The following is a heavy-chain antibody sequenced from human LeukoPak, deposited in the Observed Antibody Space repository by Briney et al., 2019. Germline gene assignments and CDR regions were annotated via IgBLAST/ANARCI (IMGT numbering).Heavy chain of an antibody. D-gene: IGHD3-3*01. J-gene: IGHJ3*02. CDR3: AKGDSNDFWSGFGAFDI. V-gene: IGHV3-23*01. CDR1: GFTFSRDS. Sequence: GGSLRLSCAASGFTFSRDSMNWVRQAPGKGLEWISYISHDSAITYYADSVKGRFTISRDNSKNTLYLQMNSLRAEDTAVYYCAKGDSNDFWSGFGAFDIWGQGTMVTVSS. CDR2: ISHDSAIT.